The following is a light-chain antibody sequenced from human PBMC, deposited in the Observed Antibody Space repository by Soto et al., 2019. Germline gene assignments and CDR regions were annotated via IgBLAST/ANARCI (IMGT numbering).Light chain of an antibody. J-gene: IGKJ4*02. CDR3: HQYDSSPLT. CDR2: GAS. Sequence: EIVLTQSPGTLSLSPGERATLSCRASQSVSSSYLAWYQQKPGQAPRLLIYGASSRATGIPDRFSGSGSETDFTLTIRRLEPGDCAVYYCHQYDSSPLTCGGGTNVEIK. V-gene: IGKV3-20*01. CDR1: QSVSSSY.